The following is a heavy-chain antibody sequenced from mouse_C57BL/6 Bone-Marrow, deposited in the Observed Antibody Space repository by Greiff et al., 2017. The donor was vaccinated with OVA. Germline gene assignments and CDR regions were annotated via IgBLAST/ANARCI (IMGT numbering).Heavy chain of an antibody. Sequence: QVQLQQPGAELVMPGASVKLSCKASGYTFTSYWMHWVKQRPGQGLEWIGEIDPSDSYTNYNQKFKGKSTLTVDKSASTAYMQLSSLTSEDSAVYYCARMDYWGQGTTLTVSS. CDR1: GYTFTSYW. CDR3: ARMDY. CDR2: IDPSDSYT. V-gene: IGHV1-69*01. J-gene: IGHJ2*01.